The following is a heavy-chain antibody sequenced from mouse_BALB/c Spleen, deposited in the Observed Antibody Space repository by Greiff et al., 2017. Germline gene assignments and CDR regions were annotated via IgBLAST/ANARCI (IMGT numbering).Heavy chain of an antibody. D-gene: IGHD2-4*01. Sequence: VQLQQSGAELVRSGASVKLSCTASGFNIKDYYMHWVKQRPEQGLEWIGWIDPENGDTEYAPKFQGKATMTADTSSNTAYLQLSSLTSEDTAVYYCNGYDYDGGYAMDYWGQGTSVTVSS. CDR2: IDPENGDT. CDR3: NGYDYDGGYAMDY. CDR1: GFNIKDYY. V-gene: IGHV14-4*02. J-gene: IGHJ4*01.